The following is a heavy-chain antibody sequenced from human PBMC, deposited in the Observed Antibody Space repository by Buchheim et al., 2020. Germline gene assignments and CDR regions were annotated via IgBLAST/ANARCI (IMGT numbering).Heavy chain of an antibody. CDR1: GGSISSSSYY. Sequence: QLQLQESGPGLVKPSETLSLTCTVSGGSISSSSYYWGWIRQPPGKGLECIGSIYYSGRTYYNPSLKSRVTISVDTSKNQFSLKLSSVTAADTAVYYCARDGNAETLGFDYWGQGTL. CDR2: IYYSGRT. CDR3: ARDGNAETLGFDY. V-gene: IGHV4-39*07. J-gene: IGHJ4*02. D-gene: IGHD1-26*01.